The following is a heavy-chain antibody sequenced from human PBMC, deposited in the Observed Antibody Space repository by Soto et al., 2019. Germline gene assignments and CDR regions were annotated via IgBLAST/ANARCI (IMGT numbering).Heavy chain of an antibody. J-gene: IGHJ6*02. V-gene: IGHV3-21*01. CDR2: ISSSSSYI. CDR1: GFTFSSYS. Sequence: LRLSCAASGFTFSSYSMNWVRQAPGKGLEWVSSISSSSSYIYYADSVKGRFTISRDNAKNSLYLQMNSLRAEDTAVYYCASYCTNGVCSYYYGMDVWGQGTTVTVSS. D-gene: IGHD2-8*01. CDR3: ASYCTNGVCSYYYGMDV.